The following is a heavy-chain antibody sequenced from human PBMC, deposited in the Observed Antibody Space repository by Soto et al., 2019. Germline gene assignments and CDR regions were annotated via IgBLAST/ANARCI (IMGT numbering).Heavy chain of an antibody. D-gene: IGHD6-19*01. CDR3: ARSVEGHFDY. Sequence: GGSLRLSCAASGFTFSIYSMNLVRQAPGKGLEWFSYITSDTKTIKYADSVKGRFTISRDNAKNSLYLQMNSLRDEDTAVYYCARSVEGHFDYWGQGTVVTVS. CDR1: GFTFSIYS. V-gene: IGHV3-48*02. J-gene: IGHJ4*02. CDR2: ITSDTKTI.